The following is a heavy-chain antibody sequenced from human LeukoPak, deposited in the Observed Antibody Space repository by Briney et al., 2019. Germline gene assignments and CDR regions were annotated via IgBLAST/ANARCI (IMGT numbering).Heavy chain of an antibody. D-gene: IGHD3-10*01. CDR3: ARDATLLWFGETLGGNFDY. CDR1: GGVFTTYA. J-gene: IGHJ4*02. V-gene: IGHV1-69*11. CDR2: IIPFLGTT. Sequence: SVKVSCKASGGVFTTYAVSWVRQAPGQGLEWMGSIIPFLGTTNYAQKFQGRVTITADESTSTAYMELSSLRSEDTAVYYCARDATLLWFGETLGGNFDYWGQGTLVTVSS.